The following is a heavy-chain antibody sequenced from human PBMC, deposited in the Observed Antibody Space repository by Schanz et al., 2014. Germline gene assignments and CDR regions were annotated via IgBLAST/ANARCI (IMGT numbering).Heavy chain of an antibody. J-gene: IGHJ4*02. CDR2: MNQDGSVK. V-gene: IGHV3-7*01. D-gene: IGHD2-15*01. CDR3: ARDKGGLIPFDY. Sequence: EMQVVESGGGSVQPGGSLRVSCAASGFTFSNYWMSWVRQAPGKGLEWVANMNQDGSVKNYVDSVKGRFTISRDNAKNSLYLQMNSLRAEDTAVYYCARDKGGLIPFDYWGQGTLVTVSS. CDR1: GFTFSNYW.